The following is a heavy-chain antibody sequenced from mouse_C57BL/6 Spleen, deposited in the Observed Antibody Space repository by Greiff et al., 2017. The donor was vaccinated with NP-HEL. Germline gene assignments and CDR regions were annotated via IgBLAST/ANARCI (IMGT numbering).Heavy chain of an antibody. V-gene: IGHV1-66*01. CDR3: AREVTGTWDY. J-gene: IGHJ2*01. CDR1: GYSFTSYY. D-gene: IGHD4-1*01. CDR2: IYPGSGNT. Sequence: QVQLQQSGPELVKPGASVKISCKASGYSFTSYYIHWVKQRPGQGLEWIGWIYPGSGNTKYNEKFKGKATLTADTSSSTAYMQLSSLTSEDSAVYYCAREVTGTWDYWGQGTTLTVSS.